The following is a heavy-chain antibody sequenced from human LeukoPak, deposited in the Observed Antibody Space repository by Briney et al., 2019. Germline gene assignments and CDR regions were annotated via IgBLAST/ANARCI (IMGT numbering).Heavy chain of an antibody. J-gene: IGHJ4*02. Sequence: PGGSLRLSCAASGFTVSSNYMSWVRQAPGRGLEWVSVIYSGGSTYYADSVKGRFTISRDNSKNTLYLQMNSLRAEDTAVYYCARLWFGELPNYFDYWGQGTLVTVSS. D-gene: IGHD3-10*01. CDR1: GFTVSSNY. CDR2: IYSGGST. CDR3: ARLWFGELPNYFDY. V-gene: IGHV3-53*01.